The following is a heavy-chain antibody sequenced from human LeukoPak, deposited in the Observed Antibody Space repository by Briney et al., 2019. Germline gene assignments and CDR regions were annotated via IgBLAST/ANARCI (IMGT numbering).Heavy chain of an antibody. CDR3: VTDYGGSSGAFDI. Sequence: GALRSSCTGSGFTLSSYAMNWVRRAPGQGLEWVSSISSSSSDIYYTDSVEGRFTISRDNAKNSLYLQMNSLRAEDTAVYYCVTDYGGSSGAFDIWGQGTMVTVSS. V-gene: IGHV3-21*01. CDR1: GFTLSSYA. D-gene: IGHD4-23*01. J-gene: IGHJ3*02. CDR2: ISSSSSDI.